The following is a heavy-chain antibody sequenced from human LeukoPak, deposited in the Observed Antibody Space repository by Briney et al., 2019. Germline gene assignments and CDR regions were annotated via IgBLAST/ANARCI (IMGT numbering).Heavy chain of an antibody. CDR2: ISAYNGNT. V-gene: IGHV1-18*01. Sequence: ASVKVSCKASVYTFTSYGISWVRQAPGQGLEWMGWISAYNGNTNYAQKLQGRVTMTTDTSTSTAYMELRSLRSDDTAVYYCARGPPGLVGAVYIDWGQGTLVTVSS. CDR3: ARGPPGLVGAVYID. J-gene: IGHJ4*02. CDR1: VYTFTSYG. D-gene: IGHD1-26*01.